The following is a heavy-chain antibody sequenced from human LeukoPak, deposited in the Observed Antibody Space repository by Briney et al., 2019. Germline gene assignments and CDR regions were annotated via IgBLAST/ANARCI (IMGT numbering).Heavy chain of an antibody. CDR3: AKRGYFDY. CDR2: ISYDGSNK. CDR1: GFTFSSYG. J-gene: IGHJ4*02. V-gene: IGHV3-30*18. Sequence: PGGSLRLSCAASGFTFSSYGMHWVRQAPGKGLEWVAVISYDGSNKYYADSAKGRFTISRDNSKNTLYLQMNSLRAEDTAVYYCAKRGYFDYWGQGTLVTVSS.